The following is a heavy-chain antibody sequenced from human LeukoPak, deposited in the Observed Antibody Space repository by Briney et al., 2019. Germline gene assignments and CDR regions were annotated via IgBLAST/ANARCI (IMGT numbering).Heavy chain of an antibody. CDR3: ARDRRRRTYYYDSSGYYFGDY. J-gene: IGHJ4*02. Sequence: GGSLRLSCAASGFTVSSYAMHWVRQAPGKGLEWVAVISYDGSNKYYADSVKGRFTISRDNSKNTLYLQMNSLRAEDTAVYYCARDRRRRTYYYDSSGYYFGDYWGQGTLVTVSS. CDR2: ISYDGSNK. D-gene: IGHD3-22*01. V-gene: IGHV3-30-3*01. CDR1: GFTVSSYA.